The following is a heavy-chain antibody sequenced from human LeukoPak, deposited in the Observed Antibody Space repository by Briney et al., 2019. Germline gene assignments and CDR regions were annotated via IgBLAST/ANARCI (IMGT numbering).Heavy chain of an antibody. CDR1: GFTFSSYA. Sequence: GGSLRLSCSASGFTFSSYAMHWVRQAPGKGLEYVSAISSSGGGTYYADSVKGRFTISRDNSKNTLYLQMSSLRAEDTAVYYCVKYSNSCYDPWGQGTLVTVSS. J-gene: IGHJ5*02. D-gene: IGHD6-13*01. V-gene: IGHV3-64D*06. CDR2: ISSSGGGT. CDR3: VKYSNSCYDP.